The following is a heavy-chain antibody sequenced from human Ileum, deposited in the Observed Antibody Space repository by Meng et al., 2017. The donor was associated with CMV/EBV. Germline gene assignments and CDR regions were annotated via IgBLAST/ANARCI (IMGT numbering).Heavy chain of an antibody. D-gene: IGHD3-3*01. CDR1: AVTVSTNY. CDR2: IYSDGST. J-gene: IGHJ5*02. V-gene: IGHV3-66*01. CDR3: ARVVIFGALIYFDP. Sequence: VELWELGGGVGPPGGPLRLSCAVDAVTVSTNYMSWVRQAPGKGLEWVSVIYSDGSTDYADSVKGRFTISRDNSKNTLYLQMNSLRVEDTAVYYCARVVIFGALIYFDPWGQGTLVTVSS.